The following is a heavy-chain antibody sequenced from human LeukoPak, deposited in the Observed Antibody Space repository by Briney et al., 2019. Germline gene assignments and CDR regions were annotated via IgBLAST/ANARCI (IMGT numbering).Heavy chain of an antibody. Sequence: ASVKVSCKASGYIFSDYYMHCVRQAPGQGLEWLGWINPKSGAADYAQQFRGRVTMTRDTSINTDYMEMKRVTSDDTAVYYCAREDHYYDSSGQGWFDPWGQGTLVTVSS. V-gene: IGHV1-2*02. J-gene: IGHJ5*02. D-gene: IGHD3-22*01. CDR3: AREDHYYDSSGQGWFDP. CDR2: INPKSGAA. CDR1: GYIFSDYY.